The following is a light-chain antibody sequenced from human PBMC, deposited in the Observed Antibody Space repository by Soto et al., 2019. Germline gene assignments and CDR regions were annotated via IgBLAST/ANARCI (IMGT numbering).Light chain of an antibody. CDR3: QQYNSYLYS. J-gene: IGKJ2*03. Sequence: DIQMTQSPSTLSASIGDRVTITCRASQSISSWLAWYQQKPGKAPKLLIYKASNLESGVPSRFSGSGSGTEFTLTISSLQPDDFETYYCQQYNSYLYSFGQGTKVDI. CDR1: QSISSW. CDR2: KAS. V-gene: IGKV1-5*03.